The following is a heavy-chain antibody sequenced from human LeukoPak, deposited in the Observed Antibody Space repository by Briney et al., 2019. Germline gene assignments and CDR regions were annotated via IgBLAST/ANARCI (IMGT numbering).Heavy chain of an antibody. J-gene: IGHJ6*02. CDR3: AKDPSIAVAGIYYYGMDV. V-gene: IGHV3-23*01. CDR1: GFTFSSYA. D-gene: IGHD6-19*01. CDR2: ISGSCGST. Sequence: PGGTPRLSCAASGFTFSSYAVRWVRQASGKGLEWVLAISGSCGSTYYGDFVKGRFTISRYNSKHTLYLQINSLRAEDTAVYYCAKDPSIAVAGIYYYGMDVWGQGTTVTVSS.